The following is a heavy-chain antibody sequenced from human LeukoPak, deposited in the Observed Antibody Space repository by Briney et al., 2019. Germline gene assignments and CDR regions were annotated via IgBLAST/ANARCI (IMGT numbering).Heavy chain of an antibody. V-gene: IGHV3-7*01. D-gene: IGHD3-22*01. Sequence: GGSLRLSCAASGFTFSSYWMSWVRQAPGKGLEWVANIKQDGSEKYYVDSVKGRFAISGDNAKNSLYLQMNSLRAEDTAVYYCARATYFYDSSDYYPLGYWGQGTLVTVSS. CDR3: ARATYFYDSSDYYPLGY. CDR1: GFTFSSYW. J-gene: IGHJ4*02. CDR2: IKQDGSEK.